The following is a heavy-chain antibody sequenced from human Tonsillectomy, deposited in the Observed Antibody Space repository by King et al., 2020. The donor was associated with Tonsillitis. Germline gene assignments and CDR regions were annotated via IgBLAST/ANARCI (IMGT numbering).Heavy chain of an antibody. V-gene: IGHV1-69*04. CDR3: ARGDYSSAWYETDYCQH. Sequence: VQLVQSGADVKKPGSSVKVSCKASGGTFSSYVISWVRQAPGQGLEWMGRIVPMHGIANYAQKLQGRVTITADKSTTTAYMELSSLRSEDTAVYYYARGDYSSAWYETDYCQHWGQGTLVTVSS. D-gene: IGHD6-13*01. CDR2: IVPMHGIA. J-gene: IGHJ1*01. CDR1: GGTFSSYV.